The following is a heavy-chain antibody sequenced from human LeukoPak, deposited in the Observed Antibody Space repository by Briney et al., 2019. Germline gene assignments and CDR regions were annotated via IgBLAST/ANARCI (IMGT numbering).Heavy chain of an antibody. Sequence: GESLKISCKASGYSFSNYWIGWVRQVPGKGLEWMGIVYPRDSDTRYSPSFQGQVTISADKSISTAYLQWSSLKASDTAVYYCARPGERSRRDWNLDQWGQGTLVNVSS. D-gene: IGHD1-1*01. CDR1: GYSFSNYW. V-gene: IGHV5-51*01. CDR2: VYPRDSDT. CDR3: ARPGERSRRDWNLDQ. J-gene: IGHJ4*02.